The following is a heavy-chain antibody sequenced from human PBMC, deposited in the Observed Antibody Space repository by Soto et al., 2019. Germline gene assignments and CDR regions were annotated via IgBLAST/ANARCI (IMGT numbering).Heavy chain of an antibody. D-gene: IGHD1-26*01. J-gene: IGHJ4*02. CDR3: AKEYSGSYFDY. CDR1: GFTFSSLA. Sequence: GRSLRLSCAASGFTFSSLAMSWVRQAPGKGLEWVSAISGSGGSTYYADSVKGRFTISRDNSKNTLYLQMNSLRAEDTAVCYCAKEYSGSYFDYWGQGTLVTVSS. V-gene: IGHV3-23*01. CDR2: ISGSGGST.